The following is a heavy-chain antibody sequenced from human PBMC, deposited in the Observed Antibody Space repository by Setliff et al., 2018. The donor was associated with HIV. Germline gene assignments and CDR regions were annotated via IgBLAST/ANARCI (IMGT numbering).Heavy chain of an antibody. V-gene: IGHV1-46*01. D-gene: IGHD6-19*01. CDR2: INPSGGST. CDR3: ARNPRIAVAGTDYYYYMDV. Sequence: ASVKVSCKASGYTFTSYAMHWVRQAPGQRLEWMGWINPSGGSTSYAQKFQGRVTMTRDTSTSTVYMELSSLRSEDTAVYYCARNPRIAVAGTDYYYYMDVWGKGTTVTVSS. J-gene: IGHJ6*03. CDR1: GYTFTSYA.